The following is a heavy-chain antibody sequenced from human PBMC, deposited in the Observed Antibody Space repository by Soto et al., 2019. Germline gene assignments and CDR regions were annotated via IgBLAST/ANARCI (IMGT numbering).Heavy chain of an antibody. J-gene: IGHJ5*02. CDR3: ARDTNSLDL. CDR2: IYHTGDT. D-gene: IGHD2-8*01. V-gene: IGHV4-38-2*02. Sequence: SDPLSLTCVASSYSISSGFFWAWIRQLPGKGLEWVGSIYHTGDTRYNPSLRSQVSMSVDTSKNQFSLRLTSLTAADTAVYFCARDTNSLDLWGRGSLVTVS. CDR1: SYSISSGFF.